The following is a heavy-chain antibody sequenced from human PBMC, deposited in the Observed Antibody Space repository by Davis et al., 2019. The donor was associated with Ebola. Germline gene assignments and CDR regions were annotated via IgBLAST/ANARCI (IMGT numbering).Heavy chain of an antibody. V-gene: IGHV3-23*01. J-gene: IGHJ6*02. CDR1: VITFSSYA. CDR3: AKTIAVPGGSDPSGGMDV. D-gene: IGHD3-16*01. Sequence: GESLKISCADSVITFSSYAMTWVRQAPGKGLEWVSAISGSGGTTYYAGSVKGRFTVSRDNSKKTMYLQMNSLRAEDTAVYYCAKTIAVPGGSDPSGGMDVWGQGTTVTVSS. CDR2: ISGSGGTT.